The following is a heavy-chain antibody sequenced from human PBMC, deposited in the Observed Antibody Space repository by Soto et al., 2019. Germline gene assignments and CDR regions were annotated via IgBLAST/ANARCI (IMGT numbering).Heavy chain of an antibody. D-gene: IGHD5-12*01. Sequence: SETLSLTCTVSGGSISSYYWSWIRQPPGKGLEWIGYIYYSGSTNYNPSLKSRVTISVDTSKNQFSLKLSSVTAADTAVYYCARFRYSGYDSRAFDIWGPGTMVTLSS. V-gene: IGHV4-59*01. J-gene: IGHJ3*02. CDR3: ARFRYSGYDSRAFDI. CDR2: IYYSGST. CDR1: GGSISSYY.